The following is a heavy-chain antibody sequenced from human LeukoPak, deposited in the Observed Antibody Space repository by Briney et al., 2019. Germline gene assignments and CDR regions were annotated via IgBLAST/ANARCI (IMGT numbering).Heavy chain of an antibody. V-gene: IGHV3-48*01. CDR2: ISSNSSTI. J-gene: IGHJ6*03. Sequence: GGSLRLSCAASGFTFSSYSMNWVRKAPGKGREWVSYISSNSSTIYYADSVKGRFTISRDNAKNSLYLQMNSLRAEDTAVYYCARERGYYYYMDVWGKGTTVTVSS. CDR1: GFTFSSYS. CDR3: ARERGYYYYMDV.